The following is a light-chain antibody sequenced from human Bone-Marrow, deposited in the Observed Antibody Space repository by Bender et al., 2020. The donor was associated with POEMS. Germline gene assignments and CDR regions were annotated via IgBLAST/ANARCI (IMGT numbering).Light chain of an antibody. CDR1: ALPQQY. CDR2: DDS. CDR3: QAWDTSSVV. J-gene: IGLJ2*01. Sequence: SYDLTQSPSVSVSPGQTAMITCSGDALPQQYGYWHQQKMGQAPVLIVYDDSDRPSGIPERFSGSSSGNTATLTISRVEIGDEADYFCQAWDTSSVVFGGGTKLTVL. V-gene: IGLV3-21*02.